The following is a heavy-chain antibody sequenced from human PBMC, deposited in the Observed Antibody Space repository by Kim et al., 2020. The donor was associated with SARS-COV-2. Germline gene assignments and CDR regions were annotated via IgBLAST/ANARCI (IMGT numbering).Heavy chain of an antibody. CDR3: AKAHPLSSGWYDFED. CDR1: GFTVNNFA. CDR2: DPGGGGRT. V-gene: IGHV3-23*01. Sequence: GGSLRLSCGASGFTVNNFAMSWVRQAPGKGLEWVSTDPGGGGRTFYADSVKGRFTISRDNSKNTLFLQMNSVRAEDTAVYYCAKAHPLSSGWYDFEDWGQGTLVTVSS. D-gene: IGHD6-19*01. J-gene: IGHJ4*02.